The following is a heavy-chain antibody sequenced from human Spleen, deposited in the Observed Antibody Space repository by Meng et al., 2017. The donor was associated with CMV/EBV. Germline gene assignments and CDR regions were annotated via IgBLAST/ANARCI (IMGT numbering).Heavy chain of an antibody. Sequence: GESLKISCAASGLTFSTYWMSWVRQAPGKGLEWVANIKQDGSEKYYVDSVKGRFTISRDNSKSTLYLQMNSLRAEDTAVYYCTRDLEIVVVINDYWGQGTLVTVSS. V-gene: IGHV3-7*03. CDR2: IKQDGSEK. J-gene: IGHJ4*02. D-gene: IGHD3-22*01. CDR3: TRDLEIVVVINDY. CDR1: GLTFSTYW.